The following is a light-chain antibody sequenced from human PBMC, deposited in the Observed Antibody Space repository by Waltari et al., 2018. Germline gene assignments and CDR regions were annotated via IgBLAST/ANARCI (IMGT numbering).Light chain of an antibody. CDR1: STDFGANNY. J-gene: IGLJ3*02. Sequence: QPALTPPASVSGSPGPSITISCSGSSTDFGANNYVPWYQQHPGRAPKVVIYDVTKRPSGMSDRFSGSKSDSAASLTISGLQPEDEADYYCSSRTTSITWVFGGGTKLTVL. CDR3: SSRTTSITWV. V-gene: IGLV2-14*03. CDR2: DVT.